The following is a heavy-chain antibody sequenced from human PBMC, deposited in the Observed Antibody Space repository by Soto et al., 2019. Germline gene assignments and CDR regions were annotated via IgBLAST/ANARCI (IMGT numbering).Heavy chain of an antibody. V-gene: IGHV3-13*01. J-gene: IGHJ6*03. Sequence: GGSLRLSCVASGFTFSSYDMHWVRQATGKGLEWVSAIGTAGDTYYPGSVKGRFTISRENAKNSLYLQMNSLRAGDTAVYYCARGVSSSWYNYYYYYMDVWGKGTTVTVSS. CDR1: GFTFSSYD. D-gene: IGHD6-13*01. CDR2: IGTAGDT. CDR3: ARGVSSSWYNYYYYYMDV.